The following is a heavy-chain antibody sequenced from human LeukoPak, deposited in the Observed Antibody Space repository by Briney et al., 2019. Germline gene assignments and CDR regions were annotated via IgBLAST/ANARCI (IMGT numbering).Heavy chain of an antibody. V-gene: IGHV7-4-1*02. D-gene: IGHD3-22*01. CDR1: GYTFTSYA. J-gene: IGHJ3*02. Sequence: GASVKVSCKASGYTFTSYAMNWVRQAPGQGLEWMGWINTNTGNPTYAQGFTGRFVFSLDTSVSTAYLQISSLKAEDTAVYYCAGERVSGYDYYEVDGAFDIWGQGTMVTVSS. CDR3: AGERVSGYDYYEVDGAFDI. CDR2: INTNTGNP.